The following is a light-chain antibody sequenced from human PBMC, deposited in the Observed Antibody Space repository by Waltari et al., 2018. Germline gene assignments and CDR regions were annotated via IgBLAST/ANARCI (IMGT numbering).Light chain of an antibody. CDR1: QDISNY. CDR2: AAS. V-gene: IGKV1-16*01. CDR3: QQYNSYPFT. Sequence: DIQMTQSPSSLSASVGDRVTITCRASQDISNYLGWFQQKPGKAPKCLIYAASSLQSGVPSRFSGSGSGTDFTLTISSLQPEDFATYYCQQYNSYPFTFGPGTKVDIK. J-gene: IGKJ3*01.